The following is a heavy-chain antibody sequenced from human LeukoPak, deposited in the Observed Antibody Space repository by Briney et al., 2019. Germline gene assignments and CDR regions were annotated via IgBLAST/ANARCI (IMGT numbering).Heavy chain of an antibody. CDR1: GFTFSDYY. D-gene: IGHD6-19*01. CDR2: ISSSGSTI. J-gene: IGHJ4*02. Sequence: GGSLRLSCAASGFTFSDYYMSWIRQAPGKGLEWVSYISSSGSTIYYADSVRGRFTISRDNAQNSLYLQMNSLRAEDTAVYYCARDGVTYSSGWYTEFDYWGQGTLVTVSS. V-gene: IGHV3-11*04. CDR3: ARDGVTYSSGWYTEFDY.